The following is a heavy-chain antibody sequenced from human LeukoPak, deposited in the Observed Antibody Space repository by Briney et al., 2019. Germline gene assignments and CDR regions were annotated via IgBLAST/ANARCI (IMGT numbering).Heavy chain of an antibody. D-gene: IGHD2-15*01. Sequence: ASVKVSCKASGYTFTSYGISWVRQAPGQGLEWMGWISAYNGNTNYAQKLQGRVTMTTDTSTSTAYMELRSLRSEDTAVYYCARGYCSGGSCYSRYYYYYMDVWGKGTTVTVSS. V-gene: IGHV1-18*01. CDR1: GYTFTSYG. CDR3: ARGYCSGGSCYSRYYYYYMDV. J-gene: IGHJ6*03. CDR2: ISAYNGNT.